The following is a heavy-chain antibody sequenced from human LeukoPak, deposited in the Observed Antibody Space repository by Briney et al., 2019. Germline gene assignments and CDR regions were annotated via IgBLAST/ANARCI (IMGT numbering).Heavy chain of an antibody. CDR1: GFSLSTRGPG. Sequence: ESGPTLLKPTHTPTVTCTFSGFSLSTRGPGVGWRRQPPGKALEWLPPIYCDDDERSSPSLKSMLTITKETSKNKVVLTMTNMDPADTATSYCARGGVYTAIVRVADYFDFWGQGTLVTVSS. D-gene: IGHD5-18*01. CDR2: IYCDDDE. J-gene: IGHJ4*02. CDR3: ARGGVYTAIVRVADYFDF. V-gene: IGHV2-5*02.